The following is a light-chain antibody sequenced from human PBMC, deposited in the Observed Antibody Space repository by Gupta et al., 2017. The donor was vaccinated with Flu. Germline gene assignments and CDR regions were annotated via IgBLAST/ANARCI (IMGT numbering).Light chain of an antibody. CDR3: QQRSNWVMFC. CDR1: HNLNTY. J-gene: IGKJ2*03. Sequence: EIVLTQSPATLSLSPGERASLSCRASHNLNTYLAWYQQKPGQAPRLLIYDASNRDTGIPARFSGSGYGTELTLTISSRDHEDFAVYYCQQRSNWVMFCFGQGTRLEIK. CDR2: DAS. V-gene: IGKV3-11*01.